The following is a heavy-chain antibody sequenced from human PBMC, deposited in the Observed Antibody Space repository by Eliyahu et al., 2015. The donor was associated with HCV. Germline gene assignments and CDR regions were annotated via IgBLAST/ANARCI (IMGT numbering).Heavy chain of an antibody. J-gene: IGHJ1*01. Sequence: QVQLQQWGAGLLKPSETLSLTCAVYGGSXSGSYWSWIRQPPGKGLEWIGEINHSGSTNYNPSLKSRVTISVDTSKNQFSLKLSSVTAADTAVYYCARGLDSHGEYFQHWGQGTLVTVSS. CDR1: GGSXSGSY. CDR3: ARGLDSHGEYFQH. CDR2: INHSGST. V-gene: IGHV4-34*01. D-gene: IGHD3/OR15-3a*01.